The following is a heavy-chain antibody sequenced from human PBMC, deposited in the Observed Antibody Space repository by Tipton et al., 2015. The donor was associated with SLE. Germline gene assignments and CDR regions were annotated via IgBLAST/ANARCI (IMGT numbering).Heavy chain of an antibody. CDR2: IYYDGSP. J-gene: IGHJ5*02. CDR3: ARQWDILTAFWVDP. Sequence: TLSLTCTVSGASISSSTYSWGWIRQPPGKGLEWIGTIYYDGSPSHNPSLKSRVTISVDTSKSQLSLRLNSVTAADTAVYYCARQWDILTAFWVDPWGQGTLVSVSS. CDR1: GASISSSTYS. V-gene: IGHV4-39*07. D-gene: IGHD3-9*01.